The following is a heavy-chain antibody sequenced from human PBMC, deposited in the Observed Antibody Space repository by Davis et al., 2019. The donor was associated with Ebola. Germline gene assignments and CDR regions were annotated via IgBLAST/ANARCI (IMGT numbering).Heavy chain of an antibody. CDR3: ARQLRYFEAGDY. CDR2: ISSSSSYI. Sequence: GGSLRLSCAASGFTFSSYSMNWVRQAPGKGLEWVSSISSSSSYIYYADSVKGRFTTSRDNAKNSLYLQMNSLRAEDTAVYYCARQLRYFEAGDYWGQGTLVTVSS. CDR1: GFTFSSYS. V-gene: IGHV3-21*01. D-gene: IGHD3-9*01. J-gene: IGHJ4*02.